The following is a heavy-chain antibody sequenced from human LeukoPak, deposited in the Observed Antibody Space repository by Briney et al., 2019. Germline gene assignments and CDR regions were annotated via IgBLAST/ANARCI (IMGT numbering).Heavy chain of an antibody. CDR2: IKQDGREK. J-gene: IGHJ4*02. Sequence: GGSLRLSCAASGFTFSNYWMSWVRQAPGKGLEWVANIKQDGREKYYVDSGKGRFTISRDNAKNSLYLQMNSLRVEDTAVYYCARYYASGNFDYWGQGTLVTVSS. V-gene: IGHV3-7*04. D-gene: IGHD3-10*01. CDR1: GFTFSNYW. CDR3: ARYYASGNFDY.